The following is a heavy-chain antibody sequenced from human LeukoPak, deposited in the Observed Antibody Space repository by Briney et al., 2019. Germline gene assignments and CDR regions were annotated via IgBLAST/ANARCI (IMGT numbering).Heavy chain of an antibody. D-gene: IGHD2-2*01. CDR2: INHSGST. CDR3: AREGSIDAFDI. CDR1: GGSFSGYY. Sequence: SETLSLTCAVNGGSFSGYYWSWIRQPPGKGLEWIGEINHSGSTNYNPSLKSRVTISVDTSKNQFSLKLSSVTAADTAVYYCAREGSIDAFDIWGQGTMVTVSS. V-gene: IGHV4-34*01. J-gene: IGHJ3*02.